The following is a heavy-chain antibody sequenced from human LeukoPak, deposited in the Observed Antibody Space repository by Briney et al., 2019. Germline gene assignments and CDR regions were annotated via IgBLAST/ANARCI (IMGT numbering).Heavy chain of an antibody. CDR3: AKDLTSIQLWLEGINYYYGMDV. CDR2: ISGSGGST. D-gene: IGHD5-18*01. Sequence: GASLRLSCAASGFTFSSYAMRWVRQAPGEGLEWVSAISGSGGSTYYADSVKGRFTISRDNSKNTLYLQMNSLRAEDTAVYYCAKDLTSIQLWLEGINYYYGMDVWGQGTTVTVSS. V-gene: IGHV3-23*01. CDR1: GFTFSSYA. J-gene: IGHJ6*01.